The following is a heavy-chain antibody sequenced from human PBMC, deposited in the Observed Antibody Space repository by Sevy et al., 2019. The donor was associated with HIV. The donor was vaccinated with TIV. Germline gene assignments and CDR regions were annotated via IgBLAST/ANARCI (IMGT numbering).Heavy chain of an antibody. CDR2: VSGSDDTK. D-gene: IGHD4-17*01. CDR3: ARDHVKDGDLGDYYYFAMDV. Sequence: GGSLRLSCAASGFTFTTYSMTWVRQAPGEGLEWVSYVSGSDDTKYYADSVKGRFTISRDNAKNSLYLQMNSLRAEDTAVYYCARDHVKDGDLGDYYYFAMDVWGQGTTVTVSS. CDR1: GFTFTTYS. J-gene: IGHJ6*02. V-gene: IGHV3-48*04.